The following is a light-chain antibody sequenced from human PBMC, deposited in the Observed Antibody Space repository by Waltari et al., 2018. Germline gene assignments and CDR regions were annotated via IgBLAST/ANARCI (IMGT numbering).Light chain of an antibody. V-gene: IGLV2-14*01. J-gene: IGLJ2*01. Sequence: QSALTQPASVSGSPGQSITISCTGTSSDVGGYNYVSWYPQHPGKAPKLMIYEVSNRPSGVSDRFSGSKSGNTASLTISGRQAEDEADYYCSSYTSSTVVFGGGTKLTVL. CDR1: SSDVGGYNY. CDR2: EVS. CDR3: SSYTSSTVV.